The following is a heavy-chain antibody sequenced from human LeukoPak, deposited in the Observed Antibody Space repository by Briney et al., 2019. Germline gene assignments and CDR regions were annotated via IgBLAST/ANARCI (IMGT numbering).Heavy chain of an antibody. V-gene: IGHV3-74*01. D-gene: IGHD2-2*01. CDR3: AREYCSSSSCYFDY. CDR1: GFTFSNYW. CDR2: LNSDGDST. Sequence: GGSLRPSCAASGFTFSNYWMHWVRQAPGKGLVWVSRLNSDGDSTSYADSVKGRFTISRDNAKNTLCLQMNSLRAEDTAVYYCAREYCSSSSCYFDYWGQGTLVTVSS. J-gene: IGHJ4*02.